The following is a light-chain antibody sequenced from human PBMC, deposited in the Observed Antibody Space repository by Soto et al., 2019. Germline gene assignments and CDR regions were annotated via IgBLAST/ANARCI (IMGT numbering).Light chain of an antibody. CDR1: SSNIGARYD. CDR2: ANS. J-gene: IGLJ3*02. CDR3: QSYDNSLSGWV. Sequence: QSVLTQPPSVSGAPGQRVTISCTGSSSNIGARYDVHWYQQLPGTAPKLLINANSNRPSGVPDRFSGSKSGTSASLAITGRQAEDEADYYCQSYDNSLSGWVFGGGTELTVL. V-gene: IGLV1-40*01.